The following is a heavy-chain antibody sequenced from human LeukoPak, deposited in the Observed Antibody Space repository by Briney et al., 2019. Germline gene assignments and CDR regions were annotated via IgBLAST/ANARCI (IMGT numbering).Heavy chain of an antibody. CDR2: ISSSGSYI. V-gene: IGHV3-21*01. CDR1: GFTFSSYT. CDR3: ATSTRGGAFDI. Sequence: GGSLRLSCAASGFTFSSYTINWVRQAPGKGLEWVSSISSSGSYIYYADSVKGRFTISRDNAKNSLDLQMNSLRAEDTAVYYCATSTRGGAFDIWGQGTMVTVSS. D-gene: IGHD2-2*01. J-gene: IGHJ3*02.